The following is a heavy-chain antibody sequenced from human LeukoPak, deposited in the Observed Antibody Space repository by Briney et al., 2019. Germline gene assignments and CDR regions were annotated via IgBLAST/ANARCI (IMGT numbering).Heavy chain of an antibody. CDR1: GGSINSNNYY. D-gene: IGHD5-12*01. Sequence: SETLSLTCTVSGGSINSNNYYWGWIRQPPGTGLEWIGSVRYSGSTYYNQSLKSRVTISRDTSKNQFSLRLTSVTAADTAVYYCARHSGYDFYLDYWGQGTLVTVSS. CDR2: VRYSGST. V-gene: IGHV4-39*01. CDR3: ARHSGYDFYLDY. J-gene: IGHJ4*02.